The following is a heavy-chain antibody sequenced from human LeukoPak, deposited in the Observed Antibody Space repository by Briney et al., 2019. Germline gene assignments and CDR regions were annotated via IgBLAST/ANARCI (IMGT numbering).Heavy chain of an antibody. CDR3: ARARTAVTDLWY. D-gene: IGHD4-17*01. J-gene: IGHJ4*02. Sequence: SQTLSLTCTVSGGSISSGSYYWSWIRQPAGKGLEWIGRIYTSGSTNYNPSLKSRVTISVDTSKNQFSLKLNSVTAADTAIYYCARARTAVTDLWYWGQGTLVTVSS. V-gene: IGHV4-61*02. CDR2: IYTSGST. CDR1: GGSISSGSYY.